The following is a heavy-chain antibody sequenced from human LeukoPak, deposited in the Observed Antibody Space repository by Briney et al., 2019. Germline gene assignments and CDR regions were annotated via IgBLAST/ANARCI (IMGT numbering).Heavy chain of an antibody. D-gene: IGHD2-21*02. CDR3: ARGTGVTHYYYYGMDV. CDR1: GGSLGGYY. Sequence: SETLSLTCAVYGGSLGGYYWSWIRQPPGKGLGWIGEIYHSGSTNDNPSLKSRVTISIDTSKNQFSLKLNSVTAADTAVYYCARGTGVTHYYYYGMDVWGQGTTVTVSS. V-gene: IGHV4-34*01. J-gene: IGHJ6*02. CDR2: IYHSGST.